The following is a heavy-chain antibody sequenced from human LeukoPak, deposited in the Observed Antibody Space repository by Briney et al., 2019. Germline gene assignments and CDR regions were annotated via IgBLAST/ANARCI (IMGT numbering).Heavy chain of an antibody. CDR1: GFTFSSYS. CDR3: ARDLSVAVAGFP. V-gene: IGHV3-48*04. J-gene: IGHJ5*02. Sequence: GGSLRLSCAASGFTFSSYSMNWVRQAPGKGLEWVSYISSSSTIYYADSVKGRFTISRDNAKNSLYLQMDSLRAEDTAVYYCARDLSVAVAGFPWGQGTLVTVSS. D-gene: IGHD6-19*01. CDR2: ISSSSTI.